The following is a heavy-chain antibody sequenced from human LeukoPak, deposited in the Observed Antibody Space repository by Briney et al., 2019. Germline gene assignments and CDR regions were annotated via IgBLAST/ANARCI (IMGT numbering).Heavy chain of an antibody. J-gene: IGHJ5*02. CDR1: GYTFTSYG. CDR2: ISPYNGNT. D-gene: IGHD2-15*01. V-gene: IGHV1-18*01. Sequence: GASVKVSCKASGYTFTSYGISWVRQAPGQGLEWMGWISPYNGNTNYVQKFQGRVTMTTDTSTSTAYMEVRSLRSDDTAVYYCARGGLGYCSGGSCPSNWFDPWGQGTPVTVSS. CDR3: ARGGLGYCSGGSCPSNWFDP.